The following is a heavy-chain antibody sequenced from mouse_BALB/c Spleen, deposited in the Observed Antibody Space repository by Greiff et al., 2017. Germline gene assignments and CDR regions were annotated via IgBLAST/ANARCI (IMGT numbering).Heavy chain of an antibody. CDR1: GYSFTGYY. J-gene: IGHJ4*01. V-gene: IGHV1-31*01. Sequence: EVKLMESGPELVKPGASVKISCKASGYSFTGYYMHWVKQSHVKSLEWIGRINPYNGATSYNQNFKDKASLTVDKSSSTAYMELHSLTSEDSAVYYCARGYDYAMDYWGQGTSVTVSS. D-gene: IGHD1-2*01. CDR2: INPYNGAT. CDR3: ARGYDYAMDY.